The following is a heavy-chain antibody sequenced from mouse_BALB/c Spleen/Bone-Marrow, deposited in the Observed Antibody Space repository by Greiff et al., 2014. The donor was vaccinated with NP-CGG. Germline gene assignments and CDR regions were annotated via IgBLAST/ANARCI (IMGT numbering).Heavy chain of an antibody. J-gene: IGHJ3*01. CDR2: ISSGDGYT. D-gene: IGHD1-1*01. CDR1: GFTFSSYG. CDR3: ARQRGGGYYGFFAY. Sequence: EVKLQESGGALVKPGGSLKLSRAASGFTFSSYGMSWVRQTPDKRLEWVATISSGDGYTYYPDSVKGRFTISRDNAKNTLYLQMSSLTSEDSAMYYCARQRGGGYYGFFAYWGQGTLVTVSA. V-gene: IGHV5-6*01.